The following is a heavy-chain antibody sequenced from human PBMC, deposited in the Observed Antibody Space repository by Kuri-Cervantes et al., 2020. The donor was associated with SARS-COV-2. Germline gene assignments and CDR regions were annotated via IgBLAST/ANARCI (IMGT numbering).Heavy chain of an antibody. CDR2: IYTSGST. CDR3: ARVPFLNYFDY. Sequence: GSLRLSCTVSGGSISSYYWSWIRQPAGKGLEWIGRIYTSGSTNYNPSLKSRVTMSVDTSKNQFSLKLSSVTAADTAVYYCARVPFLNYFDYWGQETLVTVSS. J-gene: IGHJ4*02. V-gene: IGHV4-4*07. CDR1: GGSISSYY.